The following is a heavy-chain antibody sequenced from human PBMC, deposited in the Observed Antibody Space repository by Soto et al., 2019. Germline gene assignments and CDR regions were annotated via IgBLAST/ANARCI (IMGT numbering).Heavy chain of an antibody. V-gene: IGHV4-39*02. CDR3: ARDKGRYCYMDV. CDR1: DGSISSSSYY. CDR2: IYYSGST. Sequence: SETLSLTCTVSDGSISSSSYYWGWIRQPPGKGLEWIGSIYYSGSTYYNPSLKSRVTISVDTSKNQFSLKLSSVTAADTAVYYCARDKGRYCYMDVWGKGTTVTVSS. J-gene: IGHJ6*03.